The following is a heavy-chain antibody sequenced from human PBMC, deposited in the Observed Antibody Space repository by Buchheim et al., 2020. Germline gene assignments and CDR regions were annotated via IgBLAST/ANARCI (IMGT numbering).Heavy chain of an antibody. V-gene: IGHV4-59*12. Sequence: QVQLQESGPGLVKPSETLSLTCTVSGGSMRNYYWSWIRQPPGKGLEWIGYIYYSGSTNYNPSLKSRVTMSVDPSKNQFSLKLNSVAAADTAVYYCARGGYFRGDGYNWDYWGQGTL. J-gene: IGHJ4*02. CDR3: ARGGYFRGDGYNWDY. CDR1: GGSMRNYY. CDR2: IYYSGST. D-gene: IGHD5-24*01.